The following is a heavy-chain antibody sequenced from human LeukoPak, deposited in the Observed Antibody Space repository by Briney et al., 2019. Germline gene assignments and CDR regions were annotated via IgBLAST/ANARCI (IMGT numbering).Heavy chain of an antibody. D-gene: IGHD3-10*02. CDR2: ISYDGSNK. CDR3: AREYGRGHDAFDI. J-gene: IGHJ3*02. V-gene: IGHV3-30-3*01. Sequence: PGGSLRLSCAASGFTFSSYAMHWVRQAPGKGLEWVAVISYDGSNKYYADSVKGRFTISRDNSKNTLYLQMNSLRAEDTAVNYCAREYGRGHDAFDIWGQGTMVTVSS. CDR1: GFTFSSYA.